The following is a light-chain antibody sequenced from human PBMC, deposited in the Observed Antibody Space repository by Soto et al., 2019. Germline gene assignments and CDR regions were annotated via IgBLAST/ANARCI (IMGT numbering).Light chain of an antibody. CDR3: QQLNSYPRT. V-gene: IGKV1-9*01. CDR1: QGISRY. Sequence: GDRVTITCRASQGISRYLAWYQQKPGRAPKLLIYAASTLQIGVPSRFSGSGSGTEFTLTVSGLQPEYFASYYCQQLNSYPRTFGLGTKVEIK. CDR2: AAS. J-gene: IGKJ1*01.